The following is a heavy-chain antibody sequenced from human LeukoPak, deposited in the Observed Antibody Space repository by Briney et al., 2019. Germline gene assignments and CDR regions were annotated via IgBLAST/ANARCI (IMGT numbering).Heavy chain of an antibody. CDR3: AKVRDFWSGYYTGIGY. Sequence: GGSLRLSCAASGFSFSDYAMNWVRQAPGKGLEWVSSIVASDNSTYYADSVKGRFTISRDNSKNTLYLQMNSLRAEDTAVYYCAKVRDFWSGYYTGIGYWGQGTLVTVSS. V-gene: IGHV3-23*01. J-gene: IGHJ4*02. CDR2: IVASDNST. D-gene: IGHD3-3*01. CDR1: GFSFSDYA.